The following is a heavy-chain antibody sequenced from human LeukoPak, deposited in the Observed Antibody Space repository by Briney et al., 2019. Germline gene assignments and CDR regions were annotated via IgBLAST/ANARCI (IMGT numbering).Heavy chain of an antibody. J-gene: IGHJ4*02. CDR2: IWYDGNHK. V-gene: IGHV3-33*01. D-gene: IGHD3-16*01. CDR3: APDHGGF. CDR1: GFTFNNYG. Sequence: GGSLRLSCAASGFTFNNYGMHWVRQTPGKGLEGVAIIWYDGNHKYYADSVKGRFTISRDNSKNTLYLEMSSLRAEDTAVYYCAPDHGGFWGQGTLVTVSS.